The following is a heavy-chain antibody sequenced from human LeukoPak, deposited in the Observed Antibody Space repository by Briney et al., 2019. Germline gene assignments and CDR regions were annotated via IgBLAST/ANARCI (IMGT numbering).Heavy chain of an antibody. CDR1: GFSLSTSGMC. CDR3: ARVPYDFWSGYGRGGYFDY. J-gene: IGHJ4*02. CDR2: IDWDDDK. Sequence: SDPTLVNPTQTLTLTCTFSGFSLSTSGMCVSWIRQPPGKALEWLARIDWDDDKYYSTSLKTRLTISKDTSKNQVVLTMTNMDPVDTATYYCARVPYDFWSGYGRGGYFDYWGQGTLVTVSS. D-gene: IGHD3-3*01. V-gene: IGHV2-70*11.